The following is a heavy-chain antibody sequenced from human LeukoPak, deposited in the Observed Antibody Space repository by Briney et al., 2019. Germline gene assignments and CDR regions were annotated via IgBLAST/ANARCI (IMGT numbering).Heavy chain of an antibody. J-gene: IGHJ4*02. CDR1: GGSISSSSYY. CDR3: ARHDKYGDYFPDY. D-gene: IGHD4-17*01. V-gene: IGHV4-39*07. Sequence: PSETLSLTCTVSGGSISSSSYYWGWIRQPPGKGLEWIGSIYYSGSTYYNPSLKSRVTISVDRSKNQFSLKLSSVTAADTAVYYCARHDKYGDYFPDYWGQGTLVTVSS. CDR2: IYYSGST.